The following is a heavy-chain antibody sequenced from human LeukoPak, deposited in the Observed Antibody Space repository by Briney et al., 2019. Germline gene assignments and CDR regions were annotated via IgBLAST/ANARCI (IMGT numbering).Heavy chain of an antibody. Sequence: PSETLSLTCTVSGGSIGSSNYYWGWIRQPPGKGLEWIGNIYYSGRTYYNPSLKSRVTISVDTSKNHFSLKLSSVTAADTAVYYCVWGNGWYYFDYWGQGTLVTVSS. J-gene: IGHJ4*02. CDR2: IYYSGRT. CDR1: GGSIGSSNYY. V-gene: IGHV4-39*02. D-gene: IGHD6-19*01. CDR3: VWGNGWYYFDY.